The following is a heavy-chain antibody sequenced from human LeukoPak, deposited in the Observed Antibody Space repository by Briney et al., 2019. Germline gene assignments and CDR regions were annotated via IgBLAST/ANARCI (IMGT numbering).Heavy chain of an antibody. CDR2: INSDGSST. V-gene: IGHV3-74*01. D-gene: IGHD3-9*01. CDR3: ARVPYYDILPGYVFDY. CDR1: GLTFSSYW. Sequence: PGGSLRLSCAASGLTFSSYWMHWVRQAPEKGLVWVSRINSDGSSTSYADSVKGRFTISRDNAKNTLYLQMNSLRAEDTAVYYCARVPYYDILPGYVFDYWGQGTLVTVSS. J-gene: IGHJ4*02.